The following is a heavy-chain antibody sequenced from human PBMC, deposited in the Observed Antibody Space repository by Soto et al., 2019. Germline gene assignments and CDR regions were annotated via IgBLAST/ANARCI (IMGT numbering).Heavy chain of an antibody. V-gene: IGHV1-69*13. CDR2: IIPMFGTA. J-gene: IGHJ5*02. D-gene: IGHD3-10*01. Sequence: ASVKVSCKAPGGTFSTYAISWVRQAPGQGLEWMGGIIPMFGTANYAQRFQDRVTITADESTNTVYMELSSLRSEDTAVYYCARDNSWDYGSGLMAWWFDPWG. CDR1: GGTFSTYA. CDR3: ARDNSWDYGSGLMAWWFDP.